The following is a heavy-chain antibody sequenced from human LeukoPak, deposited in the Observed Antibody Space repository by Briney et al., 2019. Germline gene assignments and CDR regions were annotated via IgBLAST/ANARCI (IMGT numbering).Heavy chain of an antibody. V-gene: IGHV4-39*01. D-gene: IGHD3-16*02. Sequence: PSETLSPTCTVSGGSISSSSYYWGWIRQPPGKGLEWIGSIYYSGSTYYNPSLKSRVTISVDTSKNQFSLKLSSVTAADTAVYYCARVTHYDYVWGSYRYSTLEYSFDYWGQGTLVTVSS. CDR3: ARVTHYDYVWGSYRYSTLEYSFDY. J-gene: IGHJ4*02. CDR2: IYYSGST. CDR1: GGSISSSSYY.